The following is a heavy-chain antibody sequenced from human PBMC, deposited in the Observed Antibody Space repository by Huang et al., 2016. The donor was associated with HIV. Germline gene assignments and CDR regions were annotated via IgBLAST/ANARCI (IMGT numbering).Heavy chain of an antibody. Sequence: VQLVQSGAEVKKPGESLKISCKGSGYSFSSYWIAWVRQMPGKGLELIGIILPDYSDTQYSPSFDGQVTISADKSIGTAYLQWSSLKASDTAMYYCARRFSSSSGYFDYWGQGSLVTVSS. J-gene: IGHJ4*02. V-gene: IGHV5-51*01. CDR3: ARRFSSSSGYFDY. CDR2: ILPDYSDT. CDR1: GYSFSSYW. D-gene: IGHD6-6*01.